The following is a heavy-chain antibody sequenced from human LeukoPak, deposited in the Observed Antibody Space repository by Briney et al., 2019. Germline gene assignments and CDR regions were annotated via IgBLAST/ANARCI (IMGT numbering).Heavy chain of an antibody. CDR2: INHSGST. CDR3: ARGGGPSLRYFDWLPKPYYFDY. Sequence: SETLSLTCAVSGGSFSGYYWSWIRQPPGKGLEWIGEINHSGSTNYNPSLMSRVTISVDTSKNQFSLKLSSVTAADTAVYYCARGGGPSLRYFDWLPKPYYFDYWGQGTLVTVPS. J-gene: IGHJ4*02. V-gene: IGHV4-34*01. CDR1: GGSFSGYY. D-gene: IGHD3-9*01.